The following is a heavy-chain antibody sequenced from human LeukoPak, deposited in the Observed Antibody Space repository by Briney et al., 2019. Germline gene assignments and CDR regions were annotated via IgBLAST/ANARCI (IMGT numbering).Heavy chain of an antibody. CDR2: IIPIFGTA. CDR3: ARALLGRDWGSPVDAFDI. CDR1: GGTFSSYA. J-gene: IGHJ3*02. Sequence: ASVKVSCKASGGTFSSYAISWVRQAPGQGLEWMGGIIPIFGTANYAQKFQGRVTITADESTGTAYMELSSLRSEDTAVYYCARALLGRDWGSPVDAFDIWGQRTMVTVSS. V-gene: IGHV1-69*13. D-gene: IGHD7-27*01.